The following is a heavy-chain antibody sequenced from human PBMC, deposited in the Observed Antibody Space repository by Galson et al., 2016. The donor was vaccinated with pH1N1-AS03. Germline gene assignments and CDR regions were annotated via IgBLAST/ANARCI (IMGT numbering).Heavy chain of an antibody. CDR1: GAPIANSSPY. CDR3: ARVDLVGSTSVPGAVPI. CDR2: VSDSGSA. J-gene: IGHJ3*01. Sequence: SKTQSRTGTGSGAPIANSSPYCGSIRQPPGGPLEWIGSVSDSGSALYNPSLKYRVALSIDTSKNEFFLSLHSVTAADTAFFFCARVDLVGSTSVPGAVPIWGQG. V-gene: IGHV4-39*07. D-gene: IGHD1-26*01.